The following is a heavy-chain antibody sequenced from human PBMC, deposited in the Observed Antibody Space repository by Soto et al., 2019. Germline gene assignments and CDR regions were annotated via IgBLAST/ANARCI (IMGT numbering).Heavy chain of an antibody. D-gene: IGHD1-26*01. CDR2: IYSGNST. CDR1: GFTVSSNY. Sequence: EVQLVESGGGLIQPGGSLRLSCAASGFTVSSNYMSWVRQAPGKGLEWVSVIYSGNSTYYADSVKGRFTISRDNSKNTLYLQMNSLRAEDTAVYYCAREGIVGASLGFQHWGQGTLVTVSS. V-gene: IGHV3-53*01. J-gene: IGHJ1*01. CDR3: AREGIVGASLGFQH.